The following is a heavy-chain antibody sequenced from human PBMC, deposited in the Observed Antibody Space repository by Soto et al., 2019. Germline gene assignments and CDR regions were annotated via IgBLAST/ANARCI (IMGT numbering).Heavy chain of an antibody. D-gene: IGHD5-12*01. J-gene: IGHJ6*02. Sequence: HRVRQATGKGLEWVSSISYDGNYKYYADSVKGRFTISRDNSKNTLYLQMNSLRTEDTAVYYCARGRVMGGIDLNLYVMDVWGQGTTVTVSS. V-gene: IGHV3-30-3*01. CDR2: ISYDGNYK. CDR3: ARGRVMGGIDLNLYVMDV.